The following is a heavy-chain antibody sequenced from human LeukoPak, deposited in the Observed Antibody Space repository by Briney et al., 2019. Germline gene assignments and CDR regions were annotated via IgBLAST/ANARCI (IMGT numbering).Heavy chain of an antibody. V-gene: IGHV3-23*01. D-gene: IGHD2-8*01. CDR3: AKDRYCTNGVCYRGLQDY. J-gene: IGHJ4*02. CDR1: GFTFSSYA. Sequence: GGSLRLSCAASGFTFSSYAMSWVRQAPGKGLEWVSAISGSGGSTYYADSVKGRFTISRDNSKNTLYLQMNSLRAEDTAVYYCAKDRYCTNGVCYRGLQDYWGQGTLVTVSS. CDR2: ISGSGGST.